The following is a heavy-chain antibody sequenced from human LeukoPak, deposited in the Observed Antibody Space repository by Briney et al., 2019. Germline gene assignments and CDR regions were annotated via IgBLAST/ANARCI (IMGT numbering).Heavy chain of an antibody. D-gene: IGHD2-15*01. V-gene: IGHV4-34*09. CDR1: GGSFSGYY. CDR2: INYSGST. Sequence: SETLSLTCAVYGGSFSGYYWSWIRQHPGKGLEWIGFINYSGSTYYNPSLKSRVTISGDTSKNQFSLKLSSVTAADTAVYYCARGNSDGKREDYWGPGTLLTVSS. CDR3: ARGNSDGKREDY. J-gene: IGHJ4*02.